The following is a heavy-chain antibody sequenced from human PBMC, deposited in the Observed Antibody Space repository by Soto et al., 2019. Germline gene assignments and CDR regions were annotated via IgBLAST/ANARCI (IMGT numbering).Heavy chain of an antibody. J-gene: IGHJ6*02. CDR3: ARHGRITGTQYRMDV. Sequence: SETLSLTCTFSCGSIISSRYYWGWIRQPPGKGLEWIGSIYYSGSSYYNPSLKSRVTISVDTSKNQFSLKLSSVTAADTAVYYCARHGRITGTQYRMDVWGQGTTVNVSS. CDR2: IYYSGSS. V-gene: IGHV4-39*01. CDR1: CGSIISSRYY. D-gene: IGHD1-20*01.